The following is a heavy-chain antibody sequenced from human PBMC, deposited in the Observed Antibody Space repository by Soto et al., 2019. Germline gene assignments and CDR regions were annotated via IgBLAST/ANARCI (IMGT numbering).Heavy chain of an antibody. CDR3: AKAVSSRRWFDP. CDR1: GASIRSYH. CDR2: MQHTGKT. Sequence: QVQLQESGPGLVKPSETLALTCAVSGASIRSYHWRWIRQPAGKGLEWIGRMQHTGKTNYNHSLISRVTMSVDTSENQISVKMTSVTAADTAVYFCAKAVSSRRWFDPWGQGILVIVSS. V-gene: IGHV4-4*07. D-gene: IGHD3-16*01. J-gene: IGHJ5*02.